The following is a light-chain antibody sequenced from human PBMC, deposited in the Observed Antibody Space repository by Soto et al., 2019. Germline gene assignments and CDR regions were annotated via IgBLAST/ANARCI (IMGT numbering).Light chain of an antibody. Sequence: QSALTQPASVSGSPGQSITISCTGTSSDIGAYNFVSWYQQHPGKAPKLMLYDVNIRPSGVSNRFSGSKSGNTASLTISGLQAEDGAVYYRTSWTTSTTMISGGGTKLTAL. CDR1: SSDIGAYNF. J-gene: IGLJ2*01. CDR3: TSWTTSTTMI. V-gene: IGLV2-14*03. CDR2: DVN.